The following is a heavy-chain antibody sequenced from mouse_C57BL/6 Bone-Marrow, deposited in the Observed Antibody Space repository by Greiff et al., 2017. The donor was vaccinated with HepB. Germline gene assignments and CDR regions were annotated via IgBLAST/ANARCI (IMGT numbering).Heavy chain of an antibody. D-gene: IGHD1-1*01. Sequence: EVKLVESVAELVRPGASVKLSCTASGFNIKNTYMHWVKQRPEQGLEWIGRIDPANGNTKYAPKFQGKATITADTSSNTAYLQLSSLTSEDTAIYYCARGVYYGSSSYWYFDVWGTGTTVTVSS. CDR2: IDPANGNT. CDR1: GFNIKNTY. J-gene: IGHJ1*03. V-gene: IGHV14-3*01. CDR3: ARGVYYGSSSYWYFDV.